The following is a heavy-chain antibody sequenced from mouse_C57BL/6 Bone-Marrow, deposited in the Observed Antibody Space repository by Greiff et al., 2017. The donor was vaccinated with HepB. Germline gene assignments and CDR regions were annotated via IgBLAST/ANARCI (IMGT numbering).Heavy chain of an antibody. CDR1: GYTFTSYW. Sequence: QVQLQQPGAELVKPGASVKMSCKASGYTFTSYWITWVKQRPGQGLEWIGDIYPGSGSTNYNEKFKSKATLTVDTSSSTAYMQLSSLTSEDSAVYYCARSDYDYYYAMDYWGQGTSVTVSS. CDR2: IYPGSGST. D-gene: IGHD2-4*01. CDR3: ARSDYDYYYAMDY. V-gene: IGHV1-55*01. J-gene: IGHJ4*01.